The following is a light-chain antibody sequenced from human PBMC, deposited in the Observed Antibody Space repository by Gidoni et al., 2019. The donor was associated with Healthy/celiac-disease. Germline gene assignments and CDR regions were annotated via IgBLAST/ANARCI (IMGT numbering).Light chain of an antibody. CDR1: SSDVGGYNS. V-gene: IGLV2-14*01. CDR3: SSHTDRSTGV. CDR2: EVS. J-gene: IGLJ1*01. Sequence: QSALTQPASVSGSPGQSITISCTGTSSDVGGYNSVSWYQQHPGKAPRLMIYEVSDRPSGVPDRFSGSKSGNTASLTISGLQAEDEADYYCSSHTDRSTGVFGTGTKVTVL.